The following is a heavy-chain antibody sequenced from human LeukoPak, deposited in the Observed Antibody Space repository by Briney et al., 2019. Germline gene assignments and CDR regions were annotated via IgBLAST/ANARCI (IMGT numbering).Heavy chain of an antibody. CDR3: ASTPIGDDFWSGYYRGFDY. V-gene: IGHV4-4*07. CDR2: IYTSGST. Sequence: SETLSLTCTVSGGSISSYYWSWIRQPAGKGLEWIGRIYTSGSTNYNPSLKSRVTMSVDTSKNQFPLKLSSVTAADTAVYYCASTPIGDDFWSGYYRGFDYWGQGTLVSVSS. J-gene: IGHJ4*02. CDR1: GGSISSYY. D-gene: IGHD3-3*01.